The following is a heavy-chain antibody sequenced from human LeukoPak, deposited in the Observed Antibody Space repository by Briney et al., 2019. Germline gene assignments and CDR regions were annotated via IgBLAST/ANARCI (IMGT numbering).Heavy chain of an antibody. CDR2: IYHSGST. CDR3: ATRTRWDAFDI. CDR1: GGSISSGGYS. D-gene: IGHD1-14*01. V-gene: IGHV4-30-2*01. Sequence: PLETLSLTCTVSGGSISSGGYSWSWIRQPPGKGLEWIGYIYHSGSTYYNPSLKSRVTISVDRSKNQFSLKLSSVTAADTAVYYCATRTRWDAFDIWGQGTMVTVSS. J-gene: IGHJ3*02.